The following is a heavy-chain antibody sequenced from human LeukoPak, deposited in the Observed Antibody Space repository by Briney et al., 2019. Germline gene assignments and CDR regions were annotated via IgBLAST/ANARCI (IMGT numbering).Heavy chain of an antibody. Sequence: GSLSLSCAASGFPLSSYWMHWVREAPGKGLVWVSRIKSDGSTRYADSVKGRFTISRDNAKNTVSLQMTRPRAEDTGVYYCPSDPSNIVGYYPEYFRHWGQGTLVIVSS. CDR3: PSDPSNIVGYYPEYFRH. J-gene: IGHJ1*01. V-gene: IGHV3-74*01. D-gene: IGHD2-21*01. CDR2: IKSDGST. CDR1: GFPLSSYW.